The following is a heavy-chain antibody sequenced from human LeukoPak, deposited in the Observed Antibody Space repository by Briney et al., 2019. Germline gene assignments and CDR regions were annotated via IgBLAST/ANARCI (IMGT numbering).Heavy chain of an antibody. CDR1: GGSFSGYY. D-gene: IGHD3-10*01. V-gene: IGHV4-34*01. CDR3: ARSSTWAGGGSGSYPI. J-gene: IGHJ3*02. Sequence: SETLSLTCAVYGGSFSGYYWSWIRQPPGKGLEWIGEINHSGSTNYNPSLKSRVTISVDTSKNQFSLKLSSVTAADTAVYYCARSSTWAGGGSGSYPIWGQGTMVTVSS. CDR2: INHSGST.